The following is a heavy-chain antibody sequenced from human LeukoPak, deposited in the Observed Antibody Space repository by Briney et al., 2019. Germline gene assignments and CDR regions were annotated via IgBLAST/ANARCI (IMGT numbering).Heavy chain of an antibody. V-gene: IGHV4-39*07. CDR3: ARGVYYYDSSGYSNWFDP. Sequence: SETLSLTCTVSGGSISSSSYYWGWIRQPPGKGLEWIGSIYYSGSTYYNPSLKSRVTISVDTSKNQFSLKLSSVTAADTAVYYCARGVYYYDSSGYSNWFDPWGQGTLVTVSS. J-gene: IGHJ5*02. CDR1: GGSISSSSYY. CDR2: IYYSGST. D-gene: IGHD3-22*01.